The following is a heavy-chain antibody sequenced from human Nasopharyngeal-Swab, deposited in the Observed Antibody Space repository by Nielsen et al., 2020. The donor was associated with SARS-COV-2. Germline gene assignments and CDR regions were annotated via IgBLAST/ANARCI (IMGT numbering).Heavy chain of an antibody. CDR3: ARGRKRGYFDL. Sequence: SETLSLTCTVSGDSISRGTYFWGWIRQPPGKGLEWIASIAYSGSTYDNPSLKSRVTISVDTSKNQFSLKLSSVTAADTAVYYCARGRKRGYFDLWGRGTLVTVSS. CDR2: IAYSGST. CDR1: GDSISRGTYF. V-gene: IGHV4-39*07. D-gene: IGHD3-3*01. J-gene: IGHJ2*01.